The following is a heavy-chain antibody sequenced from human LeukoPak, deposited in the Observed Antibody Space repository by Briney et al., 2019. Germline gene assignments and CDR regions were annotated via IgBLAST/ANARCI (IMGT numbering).Heavy chain of an antibody. V-gene: IGHV4-34*01. CDR2: INHSGST. J-gene: IGHJ5*02. CDR1: GGSFSGYY. D-gene: IGHD3-10*01. CDR3: ARCITMVRGVTNNWFDP. Sequence: SETLSLTCAVYGGSFSGYYWSWIRQPPGKGLEWIGEINHSGSTNYNPSLKSRVTISVDTSKNQFSLKLSSVTAADTAVYYCARCITMVRGVTNNWFDPWGQGTLVTVSS.